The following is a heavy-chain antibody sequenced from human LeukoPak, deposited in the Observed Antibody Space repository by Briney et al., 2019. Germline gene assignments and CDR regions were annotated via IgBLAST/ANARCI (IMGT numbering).Heavy chain of an antibody. CDR3: ARAVGWFGALDY. CDR1: GGSISSYY. D-gene: IGHD3-10*01. J-gene: IGHJ4*02. Sequence: SETLSLTCTVSGGSISSYYWSWIRQPPGKGLERIGYIYYSGSTNYNPSLKSRVTISVDTSKNQFSLKLSSVTAADTAVYYCARAVGWFGALDYWGQGTLVTVSS. V-gene: IGHV4-59*01. CDR2: IYYSGST.